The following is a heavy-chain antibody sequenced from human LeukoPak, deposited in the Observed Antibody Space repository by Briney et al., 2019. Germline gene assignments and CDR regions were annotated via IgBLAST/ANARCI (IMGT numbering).Heavy chain of an antibody. D-gene: IGHD2/OR15-2a*01. V-gene: IGHV4-38-2*01. Sequence: WETLSLTCAISGHSTTRGYYWAWFRQSPGKGLEWIATFFQSHKSFYNASLESRVTMSLDTSKSQFSLNLTSVTAADTAVYSCARVLSFPYLLDSWGRGTQVTVSS. CDR2: FFQSHKS. CDR1: GHSTTRGYY. CDR3: ARVLSFPYLLDS. J-gene: IGHJ4*02.